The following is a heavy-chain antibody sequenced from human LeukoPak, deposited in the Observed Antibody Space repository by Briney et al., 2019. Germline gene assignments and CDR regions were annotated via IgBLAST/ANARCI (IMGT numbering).Heavy chain of an antibody. CDR2: VSYDGSNK. V-gene: IGHV3-30*18. CDR3: AKSFEQYEYYYYGMDV. Sequence: PGGSLRLSCAASGFTFSSYGIHWVRRGPGKGLEWVAVVSYDGSNKYYGDSVKGRFTISRDNSKNTVYLQMNSLRAEDTAVYYCAKSFEQYEYYYYGMDVWGRGTTVTVSS. J-gene: IGHJ6*02. CDR1: GFTFSSYG. D-gene: IGHD2/OR15-2a*01.